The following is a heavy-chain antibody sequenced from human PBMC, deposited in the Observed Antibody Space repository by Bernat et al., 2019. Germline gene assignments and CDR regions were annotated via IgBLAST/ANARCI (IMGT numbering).Heavy chain of an antibody. CDR2: IDPGDSYT. Sequence: EVQLVQSGAEVKKPGESLRISCQGSGYSFTSYWITWVRQMPGKGLEWMGRIDPGDSYTNSSPSFQGNVTISADKSISTAYLQWSSLKASDTAMYYCGRRCSGGSCYQAVDYWGQGTLVTVSS. CDR3: GRRCSGGSCYQAVDY. V-gene: IGHV5-10-1*03. J-gene: IGHJ4*02. CDR1: GYSFTSYW. D-gene: IGHD2-15*01.